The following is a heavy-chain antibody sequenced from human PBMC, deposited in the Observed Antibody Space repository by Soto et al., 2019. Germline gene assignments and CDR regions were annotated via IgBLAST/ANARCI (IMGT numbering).Heavy chain of an antibody. CDR2: IYHSGRT. J-gene: IGHJ5*02. Sequence: QLQLPESRSGLVTPSQTLSPTCAVSGGSIRSVGYYWSWIRQPPGTGLECIGYIYHSGRTYYIPSLKGRVTFSVDRSNNQFSLKLSSVTAAATAGYYCAMIASPLGQGTLVTAS. CDR1: GGSIRSVGYY. V-gene: IGHV4-30-2*01. CDR3: AMIASP. D-gene: IGHD2-21*01.